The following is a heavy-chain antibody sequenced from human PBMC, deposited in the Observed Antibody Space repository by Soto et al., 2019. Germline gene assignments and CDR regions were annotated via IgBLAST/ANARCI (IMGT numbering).Heavy chain of an antibody. V-gene: IGHV1-69*13. CDR3: ATLPQLGYSSG. Sequence: GASVKVSCKASGGTFSSYAISWVRQAPGQGLEWMGGIIPIFGTANYAQKFQGRVTITADESTSTAYMELSSLRSEDTAVYYCATLPQLGYSSGWGQGTLVTVSS. CDR2: IIPIFGTA. J-gene: IGHJ4*02. CDR1: GGTFSSYA. D-gene: IGHD6-19*01.